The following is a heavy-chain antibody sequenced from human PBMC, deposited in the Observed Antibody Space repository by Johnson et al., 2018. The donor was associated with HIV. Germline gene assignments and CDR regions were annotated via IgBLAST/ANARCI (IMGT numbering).Heavy chain of an antibody. CDR1: GFTFSSYA. V-gene: IGHV3-30-3*01. CDR2: ISYDGSNE. CDR3: ARGLAADAFDI. J-gene: IGHJ3*02. Sequence: QVQLVESGGGLVQPGGSLRLSCAASGFTFSSYAMHWVRQAPGKGLEWVAVISYDGSNEYYADSVKGRFTISRDNSKNTLYLQMNSLRAEDTAVYYCARGLAADAFDIWGQGTMVTVSS. D-gene: IGHD6-13*01.